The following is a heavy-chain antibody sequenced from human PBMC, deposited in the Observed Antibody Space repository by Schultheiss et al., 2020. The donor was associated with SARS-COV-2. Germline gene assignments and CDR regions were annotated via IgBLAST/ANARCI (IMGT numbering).Heavy chain of an antibody. V-gene: IGHV4-4*02. CDR1: GGSISSSNW. Sequence: SETLSLTCAVSGGSISSSNWWSWVRQPPGKGLEWIGYIYYSGSTNYNPSLKSRVTISVDTSKNQFSLKLSSVTAADTAVYYCARYSLARRKYYFDYWGQGTLVTVSS. CDR2: IYYSGST. CDR3: ARYSLARRKYYFDY. D-gene: IGHD1-1*01. J-gene: IGHJ4*02.